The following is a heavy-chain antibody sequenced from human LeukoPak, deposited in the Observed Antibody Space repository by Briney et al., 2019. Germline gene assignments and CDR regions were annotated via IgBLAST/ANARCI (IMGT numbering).Heavy chain of an antibody. CDR2: ITISGGT. J-gene: IGHJ4*02. D-gene: IGHD5-18*01. CDR1: GFTLSNYG. V-gene: IGHV3-48*01. CDR3: AKGMPDMAYLDC. Sequence: VGSLRLSCAASGFTLSNYGMSWVRQAPGEGLEWVSYITISGGTYYADSVKGRFTISRDSAKNSLSLQMNSLRAEDTAVYYCAKGMPDMAYLDCWGQGTLVTVSS.